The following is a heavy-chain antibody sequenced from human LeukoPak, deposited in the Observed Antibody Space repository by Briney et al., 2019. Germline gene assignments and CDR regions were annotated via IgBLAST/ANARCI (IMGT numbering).Heavy chain of an antibody. CDR1: GGSISSYY. CDR2: IQYSGST. Sequence: SETLSLTCTVSGGSISSYYWSWIRLPPGKGLEWIGYIQYSGSTNYNPSLKSRVTISVDTSKNQFSLKLSSVTAADTAVYYCARVSWFPGTSYYYMDVWGKGTPVTVSS. V-gene: IGHV4-59*01. D-gene: IGHD1-1*01. CDR3: ARVSWFPGTSYYYMDV. J-gene: IGHJ6*03.